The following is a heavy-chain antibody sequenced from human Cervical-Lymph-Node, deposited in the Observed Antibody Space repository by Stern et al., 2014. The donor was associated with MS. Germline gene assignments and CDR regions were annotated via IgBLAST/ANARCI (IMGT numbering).Heavy chain of an antibody. CDR1: GGIFSSFA. D-gene: IGHD3-10*01. Sequence: QVQLVQSGAEVKKPGSSVRVSCKASGGIFSSFAISWVRQAPGQGLEWMGGIIPMLGTANYARKFQGRVTITADDSTSTAYMEVSSLRSEDTAVYYCASSVGELTPEAVWGQGTTVTVFS. CDR3: ASSVGELTPEAV. J-gene: IGHJ6*02. CDR2: IIPMLGTA. V-gene: IGHV1-69*01.